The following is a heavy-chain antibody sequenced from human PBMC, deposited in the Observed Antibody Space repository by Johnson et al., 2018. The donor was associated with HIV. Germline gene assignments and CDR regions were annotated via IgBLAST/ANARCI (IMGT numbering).Heavy chain of an antibody. D-gene: IGHD7-27*01. CDR1: GFTFSSYA. Sequence: QLVESGGGVVQPGRSLRLSCAASGFTFSSYAMHWVRQAPGKGLEWVASIKQDGSEKYYVDSVKGRFTISRDNAKNFLYLQMNGLRAEDTAVYYCARERNSNWGWRSMSDAFAIWGQGTMVTVSS. J-gene: IGHJ3*02. V-gene: IGHV3-7*03. CDR3: ARERNSNWGWRSMSDAFAI. CDR2: IKQDGSEK.